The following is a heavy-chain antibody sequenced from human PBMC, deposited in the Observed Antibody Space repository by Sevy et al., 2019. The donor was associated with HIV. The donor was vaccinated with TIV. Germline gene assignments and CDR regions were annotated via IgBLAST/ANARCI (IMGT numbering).Heavy chain of an antibody. CDR3: ASSSGYCSSTSCPRHWGAFDI. Sequence: ASVKVSCKASGYTFTGYYMHWVRQAPGQGLEWMGWINPNSGGTNYAQKLQGRVTMTREMSISTAYMKRSRLRSDDTPVYNCASSSGYCSSTSCPRHWGAFDIWGQGTMVTVSS. CDR1: GYTFTGYY. V-gene: IGHV1-2*02. CDR2: INPNSGGT. J-gene: IGHJ3*02. D-gene: IGHD2-2*03.